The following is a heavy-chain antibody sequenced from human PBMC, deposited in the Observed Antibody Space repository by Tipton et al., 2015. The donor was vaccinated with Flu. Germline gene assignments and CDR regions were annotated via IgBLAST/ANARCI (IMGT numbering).Heavy chain of an antibody. CDR3: ARDSYYDGLSIPYFFDL. J-gene: IGHJ4*02. Sequence: SLRLSCAASGFTFSDHYMSWIRQTPGKGLEWISLISSSGNTIYYADSVKGRFTISRDNARNSLYLQMNSLRAEDTAVYYCARDSYYDGLSIPYFFDLWGQGTLVTVSS. CDR2: ISSSGNTI. D-gene: IGHD3-22*01. V-gene: IGHV3-11*01. CDR1: GFTFSDHY.